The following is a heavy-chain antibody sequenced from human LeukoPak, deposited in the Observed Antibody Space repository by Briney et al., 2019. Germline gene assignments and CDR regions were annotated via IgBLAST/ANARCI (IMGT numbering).Heavy chain of an antibody. CDR1: GYSFNTYW. J-gene: IGHJ4*02. Sequence: PGESLKISCRGSGYSFNTYWIGGVRQMPGKGLEWMGIIYPGDSDTRYSPSFQGQVTMSADKSINTAYLQWSSLKASDTAMYYCARRQGCSSTSCPPDYWGQGTLVTVSS. D-gene: IGHD2-2*01. V-gene: IGHV5-51*01. CDR3: ARRQGCSSTSCPPDY. CDR2: IYPGDSDT.